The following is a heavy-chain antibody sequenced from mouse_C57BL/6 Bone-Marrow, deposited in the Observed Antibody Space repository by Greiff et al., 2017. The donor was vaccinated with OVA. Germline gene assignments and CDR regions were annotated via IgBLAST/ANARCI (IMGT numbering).Heavy chain of an antibody. Sequence: EVQLQQSVAELVRPGASVKLSCTASGFNIKNTSMHWVKQRPEQGLEWIGRIDPANGNTKYAPKFQGKATITADTSSNTAYLQLSSLTSEDTAIYYCARSRVTTALPYWGQGTLVTVSA. CDR2: IDPANGNT. CDR1: GFNIKNTS. J-gene: IGHJ3*01. V-gene: IGHV14-3*01. D-gene: IGHD1-2*01. CDR3: ARSRVTTALPY.